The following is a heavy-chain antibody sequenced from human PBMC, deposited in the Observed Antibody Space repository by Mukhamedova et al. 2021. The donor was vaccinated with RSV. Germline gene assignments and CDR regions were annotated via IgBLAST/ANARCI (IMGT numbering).Heavy chain of an antibody. V-gene: IGHV1-18*01. Sequence: GLEWMGWISAYNGNTNYAQKLQGRVTMTTDTSTSTAYMELRSLRSDDTAVYYCARESERWFDPWGQGTLVTVSS. CDR3: ARESERWFDP. CDR2: ISAYNGNT. J-gene: IGHJ5*02.